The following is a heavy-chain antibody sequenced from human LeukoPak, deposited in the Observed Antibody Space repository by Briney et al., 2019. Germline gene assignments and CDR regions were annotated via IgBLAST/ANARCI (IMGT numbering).Heavy chain of an antibody. CDR1: GFTFSSYS. CDR3: ARDLLPAASGDYYGMDV. CDR2: ISSSSTYI. Sequence: PGGSLRLSCAASGFTFSSYSLNWVRQAPGRGLEWVSSISSSSTYIYYADSVKGRFTISRDNAKNSLYLQMNSLRDEDTAVYYCARDLLPAASGDYYGMDVWAKGPRSPSP. J-gene: IGHJ6*02. V-gene: IGHV3-21*01. D-gene: IGHD2-2*01.